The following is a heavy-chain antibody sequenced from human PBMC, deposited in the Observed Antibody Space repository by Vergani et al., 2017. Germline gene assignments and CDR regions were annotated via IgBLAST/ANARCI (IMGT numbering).Heavy chain of an antibody. J-gene: IGHJ6*02. V-gene: IGHV3-23*01. CDR3: AKDGYYDYVWGSYRYSYYYYGMDV. Sequence: EVQLLESGGGLVQPGGSLRLSCAASGFTFSSYAMSWVRQAPGKGLEWVSAISGSGGSTYYANSVKGRFTISRDNSKNTLYVQMNSLRAEDTAVYYCAKDGYYDYVWGSYRYSYYYYGMDVWGQGTTVTVSS. D-gene: IGHD3-16*02. CDR1: GFTFSSYA. CDR2: ISGSGGST.